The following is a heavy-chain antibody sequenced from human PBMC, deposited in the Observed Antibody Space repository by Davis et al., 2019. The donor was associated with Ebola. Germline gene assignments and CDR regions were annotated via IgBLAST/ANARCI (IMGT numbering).Heavy chain of an antibody. CDR3: ARSTVYNTGFDY. CDR1: GYTFTSYA. D-gene: IGHD3-3*01. J-gene: IGHJ4*02. Sequence: AASVKVSCKASGYTFTSYAMHWVRQAPGQRLEWMGWINAGNGNTKYSQKFQGRVTITRETSASTAYMELSSLRSEDTAVYYCARSTVYNTGFDYWGQGTLVTVSS. V-gene: IGHV1-3*01. CDR2: INAGNGNT.